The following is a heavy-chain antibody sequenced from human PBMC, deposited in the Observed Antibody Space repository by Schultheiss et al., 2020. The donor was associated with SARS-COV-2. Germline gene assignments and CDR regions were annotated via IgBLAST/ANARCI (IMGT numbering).Heavy chain of an antibody. CDR2: ISSSGSTI. CDR1: GFTFSNAW. CDR3: ARDNGYYYDI. V-gene: IGHV3-11*04. Sequence: GGSLRLSCAASGFTFSNAWMSWVRQAPGKGLEWVSYISSSGSTIYYADSVKGRFTISRDNAKNSLYLQMNSLRAEDTAVYYCARDNGYYYDIWGQGTMVTVSS. J-gene: IGHJ3*02. D-gene: IGHD2/OR15-2a*01.